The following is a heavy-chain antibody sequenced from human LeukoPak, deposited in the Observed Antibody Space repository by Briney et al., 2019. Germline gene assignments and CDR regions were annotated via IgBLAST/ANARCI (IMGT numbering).Heavy chain of an antibody. CDR1: GGSIGTYY. V-gene: IGHV4-59*01. J-gene: IGHJ5*02. Sequence: SETLSLTCTVSGGSIGTYYWSWVRQPPGQGLEWIGYINYSGTTNYNPSLKSRVSVSVDTSKSQFSLMLSPVTAADTAVYYCARGTMMVGPWGQGTQVAVSS. CDR3: ARGTMMVGP. D-gene: IGHD3-22*01. CDR2: INYSGTT.